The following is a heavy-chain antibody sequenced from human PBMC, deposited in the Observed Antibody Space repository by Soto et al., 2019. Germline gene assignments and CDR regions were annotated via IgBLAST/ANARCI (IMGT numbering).Heavy chain of an antibody. CDR2: ITSSGDGT. D-gene: IGHD2-21*01. CDR1: GFTFSSHD. CDR3: GMPVALIAYEY. V-gene: IGHV3-23*01. Sequence: VQLLESGGGLVQPGGSLRLSCAASGFTFSSHDMSWVRQAPGKGLEWVSAITSSGDGTRYADPVKGRFSISRDNSKDTVYLQMNNLRAEDTAIYYCGMPVALIAYEYRGQGTLVTVSS. J-gene: IGHJ4*02.